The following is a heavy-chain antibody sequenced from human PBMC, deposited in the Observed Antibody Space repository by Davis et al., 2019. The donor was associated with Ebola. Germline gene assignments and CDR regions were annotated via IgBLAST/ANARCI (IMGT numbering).Heavy chain of an antibody. V-gene: IGHV1-69*06. Sequence: AASVKVSCKASGGTFSSYAISWVRQAPGQGLEWMGGIIPIFGTANYAQKFQGRVTITADKSTSTAYMELSSLRSEDTAVYYCARTTTVTNEGYFDLWGRGTLVTVSS. CDR2: IIPIFGTA. CDR1: GGTFSSYA. J-gene: IGHJ2*01. CDR3: ARTTTVTNEGYFDL. D-gene: IGHD4-17*01.